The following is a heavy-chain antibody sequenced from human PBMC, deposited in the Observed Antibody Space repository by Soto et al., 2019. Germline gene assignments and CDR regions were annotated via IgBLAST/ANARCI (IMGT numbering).Heavy chain of an antibody. D-gene: IGHD3-16*01. Sequence: QLQLQESGPGLVKPSETLSLTCTVSGGSISSSSYYWGWIRQPPGKGLEWIGSIYYSGSTYYNPSLKSRVTASVDTSKNQFSLKLRSVAAEDTAVYYCARPHMFTFGGRRMCAFDIWGQGTMVTVSS. V-gene: IGHV4-39*01. CDR3: ARPHMFTFGGRRMCAFDI. CDR1: GGSISSSSYY. J-gene: IGHJ3*02. CDR2: IYYSGST.